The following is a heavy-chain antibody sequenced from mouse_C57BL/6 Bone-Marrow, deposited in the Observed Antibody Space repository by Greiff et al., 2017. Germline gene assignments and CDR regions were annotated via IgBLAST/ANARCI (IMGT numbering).Heavy chain of an antibody. CDR1: GYTFTSYW. Sequence: VQLQQPGAELVRPGSSVKLSCKASGYTFTSYWMHWVKQRPIQGLEWIGNIDPSDSETHYNQKFKDKATLTVDKSSSTAYMQLSSLTSEDSAVYYCATQEGYYGSSPFFAYWGQGTLVTVSA. CDR3: ATQEGYYGSSPFFAY. J-gene: IGHJ3*01. CDR2: IDPSDSET. V-gene: IGHV1-52*01. D-gene: IGHD1-1*01.